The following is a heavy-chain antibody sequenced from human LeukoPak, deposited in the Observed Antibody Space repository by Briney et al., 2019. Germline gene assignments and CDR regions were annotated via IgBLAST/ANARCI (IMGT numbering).Heavy chain of an antibody. D-gene: IGHD3-22*01. J-gene: IGHJ4*02. V-gene: IGHV4-34*01. CDR3: ARMGRDYYDSSAYYD. CDR2: INDSGST. Sequence: PSETLSLTCGVYGGSFSGYYWSWIRQPPGKGLEWVAEINDSGSTNYNPSLKSRVTISVDTSKNQFSLKLNSVTAADTAVYYCARMGRDYYDSSAYYDWGQGTPVTVSS. CDR1: GGSFSGYY.